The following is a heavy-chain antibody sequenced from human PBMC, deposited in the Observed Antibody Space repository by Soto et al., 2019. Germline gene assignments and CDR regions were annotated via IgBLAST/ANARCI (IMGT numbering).Heavy chain of an antibody. CDR3: AGAGWLAVAASFDY. Sequence: QVQLQESGPGLVKPSGTLSLTCAVSSGSISSSNWWSWVRQPPGKGLEWIGEIYHSGSTNYNPSLKSRVTISVDKSKNQSALKLSSVTAADTAVYYCAGAGWLAVAASFDYCGQGTLVTVSS. CDR1: SGSISSSNW. J-gene: IGHJ4*02. V-gene: IGHV4-4*02. D-gene: IGHD6-19*01. CDR2: IYHSGST.